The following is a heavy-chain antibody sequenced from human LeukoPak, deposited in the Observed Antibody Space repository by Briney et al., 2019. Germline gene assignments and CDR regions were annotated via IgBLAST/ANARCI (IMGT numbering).Heavy chain of an antibody. CDR1: GGTFSSYA. CDR3: AREGGDGYNLDY. Sequence: SVKVSCKTSGGTFSSYAISWVRQAPGQGLEWMGGIIPIFGTANYAQKFQGRVTITTDESTSTAYMELSSLRSEDTAVYYCAREGGDGYNLDYWGQGTLVTVSS. V-gene: IGHV1-69*05. D-gene: IGHD5-24*01. CDR2: IIPIFGTA. J-gene: IGHJ4*02.